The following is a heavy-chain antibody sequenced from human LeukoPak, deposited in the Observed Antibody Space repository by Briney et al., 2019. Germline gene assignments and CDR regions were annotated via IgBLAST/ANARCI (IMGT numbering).Heavy chain of an antibody. CDR2: IYYSGST. V-gene: IGHV4-59*12. D-gene: IGHD2-15*01. Sequence: SETLSLTCTVSGGSISSYYWSWIRQPPGKGLEWIGYIYYSGSTNYNPSLKSRVTISVDTSKNQFSLKLSSVTAADTAVYYCASSVVVVAATASVVDVWGQGTTVTVSS. CDR3: ASSVVVVAATASVVDV. J-gene: IGHJ6*02. CDR1: GGSISSYY.